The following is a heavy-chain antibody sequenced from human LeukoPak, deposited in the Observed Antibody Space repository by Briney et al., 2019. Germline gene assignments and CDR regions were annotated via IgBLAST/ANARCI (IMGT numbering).Heavy chain of an antibody. CDR1: GFTFSSYA. CDR3: AKRNLRDGYTLGGFDY. CDR2: ISGSGGST. Sequence: PGGSLRLSCAASGFTFSSYAMSWVRQAPGKGLEWVSAISGSGGSTYYADSVKGRFTISRDNSKNTLYLQMNSLRAEDTAVYYCAKRNLRDGYTLGGFDYWGQGTLVTVSS. V-gene: IGHV3-23*01. J-gene: IGHJ4*02. D-gene: IGHD5-24*01.